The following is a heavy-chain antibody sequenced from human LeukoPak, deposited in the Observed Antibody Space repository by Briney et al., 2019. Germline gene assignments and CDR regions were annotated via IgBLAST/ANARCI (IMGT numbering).Heavy chain of an antibody. D-gene: IGHD3-10*01. CDR2: ISGSGGST. J-gene: IGHJ6*03. CDR3: AKGFGELLYYYYCMDV. CDR1: GFTFSSYA. V-gene: IGHV3-23*01. Sequence: GGSLRLSCAASGFTFSSYAMSWVRQAPGKGLEWVSAISGSGGSTYYADSVKGRFTISRDNSKNTLYLQMNSLRAEDTAVYYCAKGFGELLYYYYCMDVWGKGTTVTISS.